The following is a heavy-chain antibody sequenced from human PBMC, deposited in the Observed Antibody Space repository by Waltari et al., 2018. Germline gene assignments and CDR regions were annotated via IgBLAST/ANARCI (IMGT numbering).Heavy chain of an antibody. D-gene: IGHD2-2*01. CDR1: GYSISSGYY. J-gene: IGHJ2*01. CDR3: ARLGCSSTSCYVGWYFDL. Sequence: QVQLQESGPGLVKPSETLSLTCAVSGYSISSGYYWGWIRQPPGQGLEWLGSISHSGSTYYNPSLKSRVTISVDTSKNQFSLKLSSVTAADTAVYYCARLGCSSTSCYVGWYFDLWGRGTLVTVSS. V-gene: IGHV4-38-2*01. CDR2: ISHSGST.